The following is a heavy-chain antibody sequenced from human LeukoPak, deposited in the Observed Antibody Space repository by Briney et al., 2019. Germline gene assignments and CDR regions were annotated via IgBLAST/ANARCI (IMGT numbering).Heavy chain of an antibody. Sequence: GASVKVSCKASGYTFTSYDINWVRQATGQGLEWMGWMNPNSGNTGYAQKFQGRVTMTRDTSTSTVYMELSSLRSEDTAVYYCARDRDTAMVLWGQGTLVTVSS. D-gene: IGHD5-18*01. CDR1: GYTFTSYD. J-gene: IGHJ4*02. V-gene: IGHV1-8*01. CDR2: MNPNSGNT. CDR3: ARDRDTAMVL.